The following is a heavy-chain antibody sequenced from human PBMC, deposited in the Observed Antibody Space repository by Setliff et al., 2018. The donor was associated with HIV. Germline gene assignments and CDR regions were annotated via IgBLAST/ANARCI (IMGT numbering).Heavy chain of an antibody. V-gene: IGHV3-49*04. Sequence: PGGSLRLSCTASGFRFGDYGMSWVRQAPGKGLEWVSFIRNKDYGETTEYAASVKGRFTISRDDSNSIAYLQMSSLTTEDTAVYYCGVGAFEGHSYGWVERYFDYWGQGTLVTVSS. D-gene: IGHD5-18*01. J-gene: IGHJ4*02. CDR2: IRNKDYGETT. CDR3: GVGAFEGHSYGWVERYFDY. CDR1: GFRFGDYG.